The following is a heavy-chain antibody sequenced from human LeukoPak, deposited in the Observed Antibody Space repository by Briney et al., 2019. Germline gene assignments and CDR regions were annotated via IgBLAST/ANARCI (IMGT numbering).Heavy chain of an antibody. CDR1: GGSFSGYY. D-gene: IGHD3-16*02. Sequence: SETLSLTCAVYGGSFSGYYWSWIRQPPGKGLEWIGEINHSGSTNYNPSLKSRVTISVDTSKNQFSLKLSSVTAADTAVYYCARSGYDYVWGSYRYRNFDYWGQGTLVTVSS. CDR2: INHSGST. V-gene: IGHV4-34*01. J-gene: IGHJ4*02. CDR3: ARSGYDYVWGSYRYRNFDY.